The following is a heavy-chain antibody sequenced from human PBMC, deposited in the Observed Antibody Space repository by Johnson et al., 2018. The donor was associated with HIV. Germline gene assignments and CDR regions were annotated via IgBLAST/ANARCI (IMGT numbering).Heavy chain of an antibody. Sequence: VQLVESGGGVVRPGGSLRLSCAASGFTFSSYDMHWVRQATGKGLEWVSAIGTAGDTYYPGSVKGRFTISRENAKNSLYLQMNSLRAGDTAVYYCAKDRGRPGTPAGLDIWGQGTMVTVSS. CDR3: AKDRGRPGTPAGLDI. CDR1: GFTFSSYD. CDR2: IGTAGDT. D-gene: IGHD3-16*01. V-gene: IGHV3-13*01. J-gene: IGHJ3*02.